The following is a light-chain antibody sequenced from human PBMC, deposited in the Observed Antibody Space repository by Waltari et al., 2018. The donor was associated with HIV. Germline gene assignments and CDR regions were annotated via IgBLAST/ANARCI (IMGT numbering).Light chain of an antibody. CDR2: KDK. V-gene: IGLV3-25*03. J-gene: IGLJ3*02. CDR3: QSADSSGLYWV. Sequence: SYELTQPPSVSVSPGQTASITCGGTGLAKQYVYGYQQKAGQAPLVIMSKDKERPPGIPDRFSGSNSGTTVTLTISPVQSEDEAHYYCQSADSSGLYWVFGGGTKLTVL. CDR1: GLAKQY.